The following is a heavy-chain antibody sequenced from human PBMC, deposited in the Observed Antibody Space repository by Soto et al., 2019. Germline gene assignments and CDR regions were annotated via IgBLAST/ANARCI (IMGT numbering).Heavy chain of an antibody. Sequence: SVKVSCKASGGTFSRSAISWVRQAPGQGLEWRGVSIPILDSATYAHKFQGRLRITADESTSTAYLELTSLKSDDTAVYCCAREMXFEYCSQGTQVXAXS. CDR2: SIPILDSA. V-gene: IGHV1-69*13. J-gene: IGHJ4*02. CDR3: AREMXFEY. CDR1: GGTFSRSA.